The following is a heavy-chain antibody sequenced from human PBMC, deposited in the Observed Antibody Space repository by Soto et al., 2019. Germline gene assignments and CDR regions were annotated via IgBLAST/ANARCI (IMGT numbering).Heavy chain of an antibody. Sequence: EVQLVESGGGLVQPGGSLRLSCAASGFTFSSYSMNWVRQAPGKGLEWVSYISSSSGSIYYADSVKGRFTISRDNAKNSLYLQMNSLRAEDTAVYYCARDPEGYCSGGSCYVGPLWGRGTLVTVSS. CDR3: ARDPEGYCSGGSCYVGPL. V-gene: IGHV3-48*01. CDR2: ISSSSGSI. D-gene: IGHD2-15*01. CDR1: GFTFSSYS. J-gene: IGHJ2*01.